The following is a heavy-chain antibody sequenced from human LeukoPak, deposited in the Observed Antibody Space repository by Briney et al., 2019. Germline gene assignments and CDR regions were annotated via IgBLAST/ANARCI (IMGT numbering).Heavy chain of an antibody. Sequence: GGSLRLSCAASGFTFSSYEMNWVRQAPGKGLEWVAVISYDGSNKYYADSVKGRFTISRDNSKNTLYLQMNSLRAEDTAVYYCAAYTAGGSMVYWGQGTLVTVSS. CDR3: AAYTAGGSMVY. J-gene: IGHJ4*02. CDR2: ISYDGSNK. D-gene: IGHD3-10*01. V-gene: IGHV3-30-3*01. CDR1: GFTFSSYE.